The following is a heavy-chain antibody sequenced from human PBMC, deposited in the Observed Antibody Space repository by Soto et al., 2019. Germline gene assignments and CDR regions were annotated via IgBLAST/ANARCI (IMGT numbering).Heavy chain of an antibody. CDR1: GFTFTSYG. D-gene: IGHD2-21*02. CDR2: IWADGSGK. CDR3: ARDYCAGDCGGPEF. Sequence: QVQLVESGGGVVQPGRSLRLSCSASGFTFTSYGMHWVRQAPGKGLEGVAVIWADGSGKYYADSVKGRFTLSRDNSKNTLFLQMNSLRAEDTAVYFCARDYCAGDCGGPEFWGQGTLVTVSS. J-gene: IGHJ4*02. V-gene: IGHV3-33*01.